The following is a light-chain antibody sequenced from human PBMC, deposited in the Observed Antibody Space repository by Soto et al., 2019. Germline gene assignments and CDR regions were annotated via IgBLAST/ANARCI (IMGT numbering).Light chain of an antibody. V-gene: IGKV3-20*01. J-gene: IGKJ2*01. CDR3: QQFDASRHYT. CDR2: GAS. Sequence: VLTQSPGTLSLSPGESATLSCRASESVTSSSLAWYQPKPGQAPRLLMFGASNRGTGIPARFSGSGSGTDFILTISRLEPADSALYYCQQFDASRHYTFGQGTRVEI. CDR1: ESVTSSS.